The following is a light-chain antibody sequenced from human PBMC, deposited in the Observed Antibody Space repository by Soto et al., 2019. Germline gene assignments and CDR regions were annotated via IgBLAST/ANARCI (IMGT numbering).Light chain of an antibody. V-gene: IGKV3-20*01. CDR1: QSVSSSY. J-gene: IGKJ5*01. CDR2: GAS. CDR3: QQYGNSPIT. Sequence: EIVLTQSPGTLSLSPGERATPSCRASQSVSSSYLAWYQQKPGQAPRLLISGASSRATGIPDRFSGSGSGTDFTLTISRLEPEDFAIYYCQQYGNSPITFGQGTRLEIK.